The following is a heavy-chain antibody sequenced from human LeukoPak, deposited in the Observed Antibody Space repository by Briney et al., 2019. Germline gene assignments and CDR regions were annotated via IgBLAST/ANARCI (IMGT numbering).Heavy chain of an antibody. CDR2: INPSGGST. CDR3: ARGVVITPTPIIYYFDY. D-gene: IGHD3-22*01. Sequence: GASVKVSCKASGYTFTSYYMHWVRQAPGQGLEWMGLINPSGGSTSYAQKFQGRVTMTRDTSTSTVYMELSSLRSEDTAVYYCARGVVITPTPIIYYFDYWGQGTLVTVSS. V-gene: IGHV1-46*01. J-gene: IGHJ4*02. CDR1: GYTFTSYY.